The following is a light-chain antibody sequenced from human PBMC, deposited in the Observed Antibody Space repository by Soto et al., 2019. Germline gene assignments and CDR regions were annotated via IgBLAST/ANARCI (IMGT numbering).Light chain of an antibody. CDR1: SSDVGGYNY. V-gene: IGLV2-11*01. CDR2: DVS. CDR3: CSYVGIYTYWV. J-gene: IGLJ3*02. Sequence: QSALTQPRSVSGSPGQSVTISCTGTSSDVGGYNYVSWYQQHPGKAPKLMIYDVSKRPSGVPDRFSGSKSGNTASLTISGLQAEDEADYYCCSYVGIYTYWVFGGGTKLTVL.